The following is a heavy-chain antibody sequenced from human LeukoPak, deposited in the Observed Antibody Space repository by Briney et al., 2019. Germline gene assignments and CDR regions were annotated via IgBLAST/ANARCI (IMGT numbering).Heavy chain of an antibody. V-gene: IGHV3-53*01. CDR3: ARPLQGYSSGWYYFDY. CDR1: GFTVSSNY. CDR2: IYSGGST. D-gene: IGHD6-19*01. Sequence: GGSLRLSCAASGFTVSSNYMSWVRQAPGKGLEWVSVIYSGGSTYYADSVKGRFTISRDNSKNTLYLQMNSLRAEDTAVYYCARPLQGYSSGWYYFDYWGQGALVTVSS. J-gene: IGHJ4*02.